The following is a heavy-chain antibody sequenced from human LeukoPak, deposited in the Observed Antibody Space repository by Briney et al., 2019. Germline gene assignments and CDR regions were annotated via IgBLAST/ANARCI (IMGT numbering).Heavy chain of an antibody. CDR3: ARGRDGYKPDFDY. CDR2: IYHSGST. J-gene: IGHJ4*02. D-gene: IGHD5-24*01. V-gene: IGHV4-30-2*01. Sequence: SETLSLTCAVSGGSISSGGYSWSWIRQPPGTGLEWIGYIYHSGSTYYNPSLKSRVTISVDRSKNQFSLKLSSVTAADTAVYYCARGRDGYKPDFDYWGQGTLVTVSS. CDR1: GGSISSGGYS.